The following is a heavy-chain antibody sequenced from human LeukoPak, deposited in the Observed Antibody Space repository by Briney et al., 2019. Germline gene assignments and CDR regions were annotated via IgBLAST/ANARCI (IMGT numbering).Heavy chain of an antibody. J-gene: IGHJ4*02. CDR3: ARVPRIAASPFDY. Sequence: ASVKVSCKASGYTFTNYYMHWVRQAPGQGLDWMGIINPSGGSTSYAQKFQGRVTMTRDMSTSTVYMELSSLRSEDTAVYYCARVPRIAASPFDYWGQGTLVTVSS. CDR1: GYTFTNYY. D-gene: IGHD6-13*01. CDR2: INPSGGST. V-gene: IGHV1-46*01.